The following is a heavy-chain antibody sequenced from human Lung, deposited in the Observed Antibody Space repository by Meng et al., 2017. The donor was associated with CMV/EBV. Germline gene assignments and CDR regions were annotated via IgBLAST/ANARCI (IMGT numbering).Heavy chain of an antibody. D-gene: IGHD3-3*01. CDR1: GFTFNNYA. J-gene: IGHJ4*02. CDR2: IGGSGGST. CDR3: AKGGIRFLES. Sequence: LSGADTGFTFNNYAMTWVRQTPGKGLEWVSTIGGSGGSTYYADSVKGHFTISRDNSKGTLYLQMNSLRAEDTAIYYCAKGGIRFLESWGQGALVTVSS. V-gene: IGHV3-23*01.